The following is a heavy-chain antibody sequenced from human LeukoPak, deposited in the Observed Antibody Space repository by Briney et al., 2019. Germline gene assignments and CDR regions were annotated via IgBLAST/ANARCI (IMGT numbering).Heavy chain of an antibody. V-gene: IGHV3-11*04. Sequence: GGSLRLSCAASGFTFSDYYMSWIRQAPGKGLEWVSYISSSGSTIYYADSVKGRFTISRDNAKNSLYLQMNSLRAEDTAVYYCARDPTSYYDSSGYYYNDAFDIWGQGTMVTVSS. CDR1: GFTFSDYY. CDR2: ISSSGSTI. CDR3: ARDPTSYYDSSGYYYNDAFDI. D-gene: IGHD3-22*01. J-gene: IGHJ3*02.